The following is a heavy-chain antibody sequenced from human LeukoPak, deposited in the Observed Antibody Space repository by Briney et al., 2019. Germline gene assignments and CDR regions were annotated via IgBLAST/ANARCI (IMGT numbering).Heavy chain of an antibody. D-gene: IGHD3-3*02. CDR3: TTERHFWSGYYLLDYFDY. CDR2: IKSKTDGGTT. Sequence: GGSLRLSCAASGFTFSNAWMSWVRQAPGKGLEWVGRIKSKTDGGTTDYAAPVKGRFTISRDDSKNTLYLQMNSLKTEDTAVYYCTTERHFWSGYYLLDYFDYWGQGTLVTVSS. CDR1: GFTFSNAW. V-gene: IGHV3-15*01. J-gene: IGHJ4*02.